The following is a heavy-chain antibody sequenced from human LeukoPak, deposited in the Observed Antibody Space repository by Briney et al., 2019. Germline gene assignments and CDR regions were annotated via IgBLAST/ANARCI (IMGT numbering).Heavy chain of an antibody. D-gene: IGHD3-16*01. J-gene: IGHJ4*02. Sequence: SETLSLTCTVSGDSISGYYWSWIRQPPGKGLEWIGYVYYGGTTNYNHSLNSRVTMSVDTSKSQFSLKLRSVTAADTALYYCARGPLRGGFDFWGQGNLVTVSS. CDR2: VYYGGTT. CDR1: GDSISGYY. V-gene: IGHV4-59*01. CDR3: ARGPLRGGFDF.